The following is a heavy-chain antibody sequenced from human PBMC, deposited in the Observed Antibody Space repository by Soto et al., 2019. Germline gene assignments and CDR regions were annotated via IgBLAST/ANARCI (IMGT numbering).Heavy chain of an antibody. CDR3: ASEAYYYDSSGYTAGHYGMDV. D-gene: IGHD3-22*01. CDR1: GGSFSGYY. Sequence: SETLSLTCAVYGGSFSGYYWSWIRQPPGKGLEWIGEINHSGSTNYNPSLKSRVTISVDTSKNQFSLKLSSVTAADAAVYYCASEAYYYDSSGYTAGHYGMDVWGQGTTVTVSS. V-gene: IGHV4-34*01. CDR2: INHSGST. J-gene: IGHJ6*02.